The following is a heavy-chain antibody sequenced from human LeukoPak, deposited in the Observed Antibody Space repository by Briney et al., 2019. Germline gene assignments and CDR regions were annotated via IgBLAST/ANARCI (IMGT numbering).Heavy chain of an antibody. Sequence: SETLSLTCTVSGGSISSYYWSWIRQPPGKGLEWIGYIYYSGSTNYNPSLKSRVTISVHTSKNQFFLKLSSVTAADTAVYYCARTTEGGYSYGSFYYYYMDVWGKGATVTISS. CDR3: ARTTEGGYSYGSFYYYYMDV. V-gene: IGHV4-59*01. CDR2: IYYSGST. CDR1: GGSISSYY. J-gene: IGHJ6*03. D-gene: IGHD5-18*01.